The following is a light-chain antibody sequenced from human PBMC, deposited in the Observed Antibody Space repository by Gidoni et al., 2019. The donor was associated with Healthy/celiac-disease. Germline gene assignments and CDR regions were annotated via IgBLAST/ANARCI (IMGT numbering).Light chain of an antibody. Sequence: EIVMTQSPATLSVSPGERATLSCRASQSVSSNLALYQQEPGQAPRLLIYGASTRATGIPARFSVSGSGTEFTLTISSLQSEDFAVYYCQQYNNWPPYTFGQGTKLEIK. V-gene: IGKV3-15*01. CDR2: GAS. CDR1: QSVSSN. CDR3: QQYNNWPPYT. J-gene: IGKJ2*01.